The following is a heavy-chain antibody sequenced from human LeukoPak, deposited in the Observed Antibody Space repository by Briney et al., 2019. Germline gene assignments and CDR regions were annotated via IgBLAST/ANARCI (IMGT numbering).Heavy chain of an antibody. CDR1: GGSISSYY. CDR3: ARVGYYVDY. V-gene: IGHV4-59*01. J-gene: IGHJ4*02. CDR2: IYHSGST. Sequence: PSETLSLTCTVSGGSISSYYWSWIRQPPGKGLEWIGYIYHSGSTNYNPSLKSRVTISVDTSKNQFSLKLSSVTAADTAVYYCARVGYYVDYWGQGTLVTVSS.